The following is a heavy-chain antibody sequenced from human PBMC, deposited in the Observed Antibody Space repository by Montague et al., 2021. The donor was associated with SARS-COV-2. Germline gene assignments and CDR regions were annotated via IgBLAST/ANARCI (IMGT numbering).Heavy chain of an antibody. D-gene: IGHD6-13*01. J-gene: IGHJ4*02. CDR1: GFIFSNFA. Sequence: SLRLSCAASGFIFSNFAFHWVRQAPGKGLEWVAVISYDGSNKYYADSVKGRFTISRDNSKNTLYLQMNSLRAEDTAVYYCARDDDSSSWRYYFDYWGQGTLVTVSS. CDR3: ARDDDSSSWRYYFDY. V-gene: IGHV3-30*04. CDR2: ISYDGSNK.